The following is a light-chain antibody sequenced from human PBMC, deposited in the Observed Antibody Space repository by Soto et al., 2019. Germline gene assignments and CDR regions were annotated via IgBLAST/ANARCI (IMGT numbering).Light chain of an antibody. V-gene: IGKV3-15*01. CDR3: QQYNNWPHT. CDR1: RSFSSN. CDR2: GAS. J-gene: IGKJ2*01. Sequence: EIVMTQSPATLSVSPGERATLSCRASRSFSSNLAWYQQKPGQAPRLLIYGASTRATGIPARFSGSGSGTEFTLTISSLQSEDFAVYYCQQYNNWPHTFGQGTKLEIK.